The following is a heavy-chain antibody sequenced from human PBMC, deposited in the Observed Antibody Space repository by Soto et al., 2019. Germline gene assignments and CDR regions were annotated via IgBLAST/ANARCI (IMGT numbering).Heavy chain of an antibody. Sequence: QVQLVESGGGVVQPGGTLRLSCAASGFIFNNYGMQWVRQAPGRGLEWVAVIAYDGSLKYYVDSVKGRFTISRDNSTNTLYLQINRLSAEDTAVYYCAIDLKVSGSHYGTLNYYYGMGVWGDGPTVSVS. CDR2: IAYDGSLK. CDR3: AIDLKVSGSHYGTLNYYYGMGV. D-gene: IGHD3-10*01. J-gene: IGHJ6*02. V-gene: IGHV3-30*03. CDR1: GFIFNNYG.